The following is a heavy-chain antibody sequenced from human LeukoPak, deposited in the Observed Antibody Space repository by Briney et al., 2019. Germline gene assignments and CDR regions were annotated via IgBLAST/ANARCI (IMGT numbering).Heavy chain of an antibody. J-gene: IGHJ3*02. V-gene: IGHV3-23*01. CDR2: ISGSGGST. CDR3: AKERTKIYYDSSGYYLPDAFDI. Sequence: GGSLRLSCAASGFTFSSYGMSWVRQAPGKGLEWVSSISGSGGSTYYADSVKGRFTISRDNSKNTLYLQMNSLRAEDTAVYYCAKERTKIYYDSSGYYLPDAFDIWGQGTMVTVSS. D-gene: IGHD3-22*01. CDR1: GFTFSSYG.